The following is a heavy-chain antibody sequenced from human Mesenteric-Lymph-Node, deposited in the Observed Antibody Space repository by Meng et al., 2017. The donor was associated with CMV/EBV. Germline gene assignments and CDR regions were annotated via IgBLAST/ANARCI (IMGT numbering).Heavy chain of an antibody. CDR1: GFTFSSYW. V-gene: IGHV3-74*01. D-gene: IGHD2-2*01. Sequence: GGSLRPSCAASGFTFSSYWMHWVRQAPGKGLVWVSRIISDGSSTSYADSVKGRFTISRDNAKNPLYLQMNSLRAEDTAVYYCAREECSSTSCYYDYWGQGTLVTVSS. J-gene: IGHJ4*02. CDR3: AREECSSTSCYYDY. CDR2: IISDGSST.